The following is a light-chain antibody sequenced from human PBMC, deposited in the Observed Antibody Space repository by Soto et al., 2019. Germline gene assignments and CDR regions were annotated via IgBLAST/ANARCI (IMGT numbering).Light chain of an antibody. J-gene: IGKJ4*01. CDR3: QQANSFPPT. CDR2: GAS. Sequence: EIVMTQSPATLSVSPGERATLSCRASQSVSSNLAWYQQKSGQAPRLLIYGASTRATGIPARFSGSGSGTEFTLTISSLQSEDFATYYCQQANSFPPTFGGGTKVEIK. V-gene: IGKV3-15*01. CDR1: QSVSSN.